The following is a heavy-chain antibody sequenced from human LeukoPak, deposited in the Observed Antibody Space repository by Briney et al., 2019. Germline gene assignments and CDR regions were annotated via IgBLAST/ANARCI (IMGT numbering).Heavy chain of an antibody. CDR1: GYTFTGYY. Sequence: ASVKVSCKASGYTFTGYYLHWVRQAPGQGLEWMGWMNPNSGGTNYAQKFQGRVTMTRDTSISTAYMELSRLRADDTAVYYCARDPSHTYYYDPWGQGTLVTVSS. CDR3: ARDPSHTYYYDP. V-gene: IGHV1-2*02. D-gene: IGHD3-22*01. J-gene: IGHJ1*01. CDR2: MNPNSGGT.